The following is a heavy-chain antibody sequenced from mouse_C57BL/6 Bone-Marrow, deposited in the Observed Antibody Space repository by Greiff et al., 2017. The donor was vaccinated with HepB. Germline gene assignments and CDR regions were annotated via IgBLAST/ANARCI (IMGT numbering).Heavy chain of an antibody. CDR2: ISSGGSYT. CDR3: ARHAPSSYAIAY. V-gene: IGHV5-6*01. CDR1: GFTFSSYG. Sequence: EVKLVESGGDLVKPGGSLKLSCAASGFTFSSYGMSWVRQTPDKRLEWVATISSGGSYTYYPDSVKGRFTISRDNAKNTLYLQMSSLKSEDTAMYYCARHAPSSYAIAYWGQGTSVTVSS. J-gene: IGHJ4*01.